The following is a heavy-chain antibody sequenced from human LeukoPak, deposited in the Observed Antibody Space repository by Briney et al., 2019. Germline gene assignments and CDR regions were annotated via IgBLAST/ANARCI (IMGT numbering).Heavy chain of an antibody. D-gene: IGHD7-27*01. V-gene: IGHV3-23*01. CDR2: IDRSGDDT. Sequence: GGSLRLSCPASGFTFSRHAMSWVRQAPGRGLEWVSTIDRSGDDTYYRDSVKGRFTISRDNSKSTLYLQMYSLRAEDTAIYYCAKGGDELDYWGQGTLVTVSS. J-gene: IGHJ4*02. CDR1: GFTFSRHA. CDR3: AKGGDELDY.